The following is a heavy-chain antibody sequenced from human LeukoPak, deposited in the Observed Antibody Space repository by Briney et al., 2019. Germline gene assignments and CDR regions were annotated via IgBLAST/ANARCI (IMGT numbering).Heavy chain of an antibody. CDR3: AIIPRAAAGPSARSPFHY. CDR1: GFTFSSYA. Sequence: GSLRLSCAASGFTFSSYAMSWVRQAPGKGLEWVSAISGSGDSTYYGDSVKGRFTISRDNSKNTLYLQMNSLRAEDTAVYYCAIIPRAAAGPSARSPFHYWGQGTLVTVSS. J-gene: IGHJ4*02. V-gene: IGHV3-23*01. D-gene: IGHD6-13*01. CDR2: ISGSGDST.